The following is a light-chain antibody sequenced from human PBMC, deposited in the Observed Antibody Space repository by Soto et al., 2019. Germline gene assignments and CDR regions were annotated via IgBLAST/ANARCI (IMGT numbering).Light chain of an antibody. J-gene: IGLJ1*01. V-gene: IGLV2-8*01. CDR1: SSDVGGYNY. Sequence: QSVLTQPPSASGSPGQSVAISCTGTSSDVGGYNYVSWYQQHPGKAPKLMIYEVNKRPSGVPDRFSGSKSGNTASLTVSGLQDEDEADYYCSSYAGSSSVFGTGTKVTVL. CDR2: EVN. CDR3: SSYAGSSSV.